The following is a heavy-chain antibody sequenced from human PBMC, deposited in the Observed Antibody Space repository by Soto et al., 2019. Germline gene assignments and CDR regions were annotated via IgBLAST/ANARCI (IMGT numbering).Heavy chain of an antibody. D-gene: IGHD2-15*01. CDR2: ISAST. V-gene: IGHV3-23*01. Sequence: EMQLLESGGGLVQAGGSLRLSCAASGFTVSSYALNWVRQAPGKGLEWVSGISASTYYADSVKGRFTISRDTSKNTLYLQMNSLRAEDTAIYFCAIRMYGTRWYYLDYWGQGTLVTVSS. CDR3: AIRMYGTRWYYLDY. J-gene: IGHJ4*02. CDR1: GFTVSSYA.